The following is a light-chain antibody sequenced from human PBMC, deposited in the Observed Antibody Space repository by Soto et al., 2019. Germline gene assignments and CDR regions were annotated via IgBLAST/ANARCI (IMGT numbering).Light chain of an antibody. CDR2: EVS. V-gene: IGLV2-14*03. Sequence: QSALTQPASVSGSPGQWITISCTGTSSDISGYNYVSWYQQHPGKAPKLMIYEVSNRPSGVSNRFSGSKSGNTASLTISGLQAEDEADYYCSSYTSSSSLGVFGTGTKVTVL. CDR1: SSDISGYNY. CDR3: SSYTSSSSLGV. J-gene: IGLJ1*01.